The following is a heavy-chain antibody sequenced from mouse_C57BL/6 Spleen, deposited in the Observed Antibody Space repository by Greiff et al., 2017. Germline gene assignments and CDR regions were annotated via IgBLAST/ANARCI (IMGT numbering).Heavy chain of an antibody. CDR3: ARSSMASYAMDY. CDR2: IHPNSGST. D-gene: IGHD1-1*02. CDR1: GYTFTSYW. V-gene: IGHV1-64*01. J-gene: IGHJ4*01. Sequence: VQLQQPGAELVKPGASVKLSCKASGYTFTSYWMHWVKQRPGQGLEWIGMIHPNSGSTNYNEKFKSKATLTVDKSSSTAYMQLSSLTSEDSAVYYCARSSMASYAMDYWGQGTSVTVSS.